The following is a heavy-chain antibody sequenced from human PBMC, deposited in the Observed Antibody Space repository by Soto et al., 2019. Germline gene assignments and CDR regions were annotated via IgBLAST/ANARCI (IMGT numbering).Heavy chain of an antibody. CDR2: ISAHNGNT. J-gene: IGHJ4*02. CDR1: GYAFTTYG. D-gene: IGHD1-1*01. Sequence: QVHLVQSGAEVKKPGASVKVSCKGSGYAFTTYGITWVRQAPGQGLEWMGWISAHNGNTNYAQKLQGRVTVTRDTSTSPAYLELRSLRSDDTAVYYCERGRYGDYWGQGALVTVSS. CDR3: ERGRYGDY. V-gene: IGHV1-18*01.